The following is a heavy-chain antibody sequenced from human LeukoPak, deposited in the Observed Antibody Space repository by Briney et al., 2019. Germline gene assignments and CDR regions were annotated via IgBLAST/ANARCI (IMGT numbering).Heavy chain of an antibody. CDR2: INHSGST. CDR1: GGSFSGYY. D-gene: IGHD6-19*01. V-gene: IGHV4-34*01. Sequence: SETLSLTCAVYGGSFSGYYWSWIRQPPGKGLEWIGEINHSGSTNYNPSLKSRVTISVDTSKNQFSLKLSSVTAADTAVYYCARGSFGYSSGWGAKKNYMDVWGKGTTVTVSS. CDR3: ARGSFGYSSGWGAKKNYMDV. J-gene: IGHJ6*03.